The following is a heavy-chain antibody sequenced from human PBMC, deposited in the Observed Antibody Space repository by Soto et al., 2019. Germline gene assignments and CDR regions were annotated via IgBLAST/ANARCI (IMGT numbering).Heavy chain of an antibody. CDR3: AKDNGYDAGTLDY. CDR2: ISSSSSSI. V-gene: IGHV3-21*01. J-gene: IGHJ4*02. D-gene: IGHD5-12*01. Sequence: GGSLRLSCAASTFTFSTYSMYWVRQAPGKGLEWVSSISSSSSSIYYADSLRGRFTISRDNAKNSLYLQMNSLRAEDTAMYYYAKDNGYDAGTLDYWGQGTRFTVSS. CDR1: TFTFSTYS.